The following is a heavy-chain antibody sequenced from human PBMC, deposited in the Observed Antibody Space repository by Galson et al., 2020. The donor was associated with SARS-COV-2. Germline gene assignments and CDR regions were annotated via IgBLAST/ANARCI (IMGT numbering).Heavy chain of an antibody. J-gene: IGHJ3*02. V-gene: IGHV3-21*01. CDR1: GFTFSSYS. Sequence: NSGGSLSLSCAASGFTFSSYSMNWVRQAPGKGLEWVSSISSSSSYIYYADSVKGRFTISRDNAKNSLYLQMNSLRAEDTAVYYCARGGWSTADAFDIWGQGTMVTVSS. CDR3: ARGGWSTADAFDI. CDR2: ISSSSSYI.